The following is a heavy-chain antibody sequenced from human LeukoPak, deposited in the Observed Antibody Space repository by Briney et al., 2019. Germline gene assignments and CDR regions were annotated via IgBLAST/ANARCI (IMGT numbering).Heavy chain of an antibody. Sequence: GESLKTSCMGSGYFFTSYWIGWVRQMPGEGLEWVGIIYPGNSDINYSPSFQGQVTISADTYISTSYLLCSRLKASDTVMYYCARGDDREEELGDYWGQGTLVTVSS. CDR1: GYFFTSYW. J-gene: IGHJ4*02. CDR2: IYPGNSDI. V-gene: IGHV5-51*01. CDR3: ARGDDREEELGDY. D-gene: IGHD3-16*01.